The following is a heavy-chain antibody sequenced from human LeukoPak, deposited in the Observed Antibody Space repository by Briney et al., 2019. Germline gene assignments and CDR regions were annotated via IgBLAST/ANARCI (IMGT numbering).Heavy chain of an antibody. CDR1: GFTFSSYN. J-gene: IGHJ4*02. Sequence: PGGSLRLSCAASGFTFSSYNMNWVRQAPGKGLEWVSSISSSSDYIYYADSVKGRFTISRDNAKNSLYLQMNSLRAEDTAVYYCARDQSGSYSLWGQGTLVTVSS. CDR2: ISSSSDYI. CDR3: ARDQSGSYSL. V-gene: IGHV3-21*04. D-gene: IGHD1-26*01.